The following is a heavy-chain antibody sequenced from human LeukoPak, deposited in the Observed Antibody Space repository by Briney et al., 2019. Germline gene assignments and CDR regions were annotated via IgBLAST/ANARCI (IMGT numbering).Heavy chain of an antibody. D-gene: IGHD3-22*01. CDR3: AREVSEGFDF. CDR1: GFTFSGYS. Sequence: PGGSLKLSCTASGFTFSGYSMNWIRQAPGKGLEWVSSFGTRSTSIYHAGSVKGRFAISRDNAKNSLYLQMNSLRAEDTALYYCAREVSEGFDFWGQGTLVTVSS. V-gene: IGHV3-21*01. J-gene: IGHJ4*02. CDR2: FGTRSTSI.